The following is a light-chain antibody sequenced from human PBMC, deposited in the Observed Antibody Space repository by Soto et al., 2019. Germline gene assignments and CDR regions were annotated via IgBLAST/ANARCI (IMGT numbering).Light chain of an antibody. Sequence: QSALTQPASVSESPGQTITISCTGTSSDVGGYNYVSWYQQDPGKAPKLMIYDVSNRPSGVSNRFSGSMSGNTVSLTISGLQAEDVADYYCSSYTSSSTQVFGTGTKVTVL. V-gene: IGLV2-14*01. CDR2: DVS. CDR3: SSYTSSSTQV. CDR1: SSDVGGYNY. J-gene: IGLJ1*01.